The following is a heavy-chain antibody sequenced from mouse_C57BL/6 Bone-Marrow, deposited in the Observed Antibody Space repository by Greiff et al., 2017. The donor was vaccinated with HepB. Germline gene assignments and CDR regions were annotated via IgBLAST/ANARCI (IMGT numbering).Heavy chain of an antibody. D-gene: IGHD1-1*02. CDR3: ARNTNSGGSYSNFDY. J-gene: IGHJ2*01. CDR1: GFTFTDYY. Sequence: VQLQQSGPVLVKPGPSVKISCKASGFTFTDYYMHWVKQSPGKSLEWIGLVYPYNGGTSYNQKFKGKATMTVDTSSSTAYIELNSLTTEDAAVYYYARNTNSGGSYSNFDYWGKGTTLTVSS. V-gene: IGHV1-36*01. CDR2: VYPYNGGT.